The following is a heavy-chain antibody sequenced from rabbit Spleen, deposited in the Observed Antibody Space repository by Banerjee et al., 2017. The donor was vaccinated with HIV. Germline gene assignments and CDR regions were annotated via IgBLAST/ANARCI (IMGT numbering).Heavy chain of an antibody. CDR1: GFTLSSYY. CDR3: ARDLVTAIGWNFAL. Sequence: QLKESGGGLVQPGGSLKLSCKASGFTLSSYYMNWVRQAPGKGLEWIGYIDPVFGITYYASWVNGRFSISRENAQNTVFLQMTSLTAADTATYFCARDLVTAIGWNFALWGPGTLVTVS. V-gene: IGHV1S7*01. CDR2: IDPVFGIT. J-gene: IGHJ6*01. D-gene: IGHD7-1*01.